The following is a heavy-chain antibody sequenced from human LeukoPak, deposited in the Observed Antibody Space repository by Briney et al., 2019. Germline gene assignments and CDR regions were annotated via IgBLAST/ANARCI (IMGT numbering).Heavy chain of an antibody. CDR1: GFTFASYE. V-gene: IGHV3-48*02. CDR3: ASRDYFDY. J-gene: IGHJ4*02. CDR2: ITADSGTT. Sequence: GGSLRLSCTASGFTFASYEMNWVRQAPGKGLEWVSYITADSGTTYYADSVKGRFTISRDNAKNSLYLQMNSLRDEDTAVYYCASRDYFDYWGQGTLVTVSS.